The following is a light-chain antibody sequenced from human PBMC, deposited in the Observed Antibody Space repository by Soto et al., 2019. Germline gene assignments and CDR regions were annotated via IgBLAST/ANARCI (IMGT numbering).Light chain of an antibody. CDR1: QSVSSN. V-gene: IGKV3-15*01. CDR3: QQYNNWPGLT. Sequence: EIVLTQSPGTLSLSPGERATLSCRASQSVSSNLAWYQQKPGQAPRLLIYGASTRATGIPARFSGSGSGTEFTLTISSLQSEDFAVYYCQQYNNWPGLTFGGGTKVDIK. J-gene: IGKJ4*01. CDR2: GAS.